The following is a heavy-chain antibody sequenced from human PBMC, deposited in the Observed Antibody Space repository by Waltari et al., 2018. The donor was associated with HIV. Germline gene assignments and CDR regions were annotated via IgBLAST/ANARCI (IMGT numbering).Heavy chain of an antibody. V-gene: IGHV1-8*01. Sequence: QVQLVQSGAEVKKPGASVKVSCKASGYTFTSYDINWVRQATGKGLEWLGWMNPNIGNTGYAQRFQGRVTMTRNTSISTAYMELSSLRSEDTAVYFCARGPQDYPKYYFDYWGQGTLVTVSS. CDR1: GYTFTSYD. D-gene: IGHD4-17*01. J-gene: IGHJ4*02. CDR2: MNPNIGNT. CDR3: ARGPQDYPKYYFDY.